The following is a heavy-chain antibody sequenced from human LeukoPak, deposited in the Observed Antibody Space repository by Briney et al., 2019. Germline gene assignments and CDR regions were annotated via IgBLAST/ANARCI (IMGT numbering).Heavy chain of an antibody. D-gene: IGHD4-17*01. CDR2: ISSSSSTM. V-gene: IGHV3-48*02. CDR1: GFTFSSYS. CDR3: ARETVGMDV. J-gene: IGHJ6*02. Sequence: GGSLRLSCAASGFTFSSYSMNWVRQAPGKGLEWVSYISSSSSTMYYADSVKGRFTIYRDTAKNSLYLQMNGLRDEDTAVYYCARETVGMDVWGQGTTVTVSS.